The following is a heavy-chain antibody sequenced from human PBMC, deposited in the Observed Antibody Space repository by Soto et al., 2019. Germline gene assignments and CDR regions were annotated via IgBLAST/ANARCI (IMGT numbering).Heavy chain of an antibody. CDR1: GGSFSGYY. CDR2: INHSGST. Sequence: SETLSLTCAVYGGSFSGYYWSWIRQPPGKGLEWIGEINHSGSTNYNPSLKSRVTISVDTSKNQFSLKLSSVTAADTAVYYCASPRGGGSGSYYKNYYYYYGMDVWGQGTTVT. V-gene: IGHV4-34*01. D-gene: IGHD3-10*01. CDR3: ASPRGGGSGSYYKNYYYYYGMDV. J-gene: IGHJ6*02.